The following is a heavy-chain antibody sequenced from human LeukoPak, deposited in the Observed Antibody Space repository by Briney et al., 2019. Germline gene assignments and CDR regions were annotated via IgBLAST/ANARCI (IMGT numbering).Heavy chain of an antibody. V-gene: IGHV1-2*02. D-gene: IGHD3-10*01. CDR2: INPNSGGT. Sequence: ASVKVSCKASGYTFTGYYMHWVRQAPGQGLEWMGWINPNSGGTDYAQKFQGRVTMTRDTSISTAYMELSRLRSDDTAVYYCARDPAEYYYGSGSYHPYRYYFDYWGQGTLVTVSS. J-gene: IGHJ4*02. CDR3: ARDPAEYYYGSGSYHPYRYYFDY. CDR1: GYTFTGYY.